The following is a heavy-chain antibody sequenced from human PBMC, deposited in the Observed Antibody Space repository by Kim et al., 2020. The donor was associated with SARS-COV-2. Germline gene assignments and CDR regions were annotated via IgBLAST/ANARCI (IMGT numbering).Heavy chain of an antibody. D-gene: IGHD3-22*01. J-gene: IGHJ4*02. Sequence: VKGRFTISRDNSKNTLYLQMNSLRAEDTAVYYCAKDALYDSSGYYGYFDYWGQGTLVTVSS. CDR3: AKDALYDSSGYYGYFDY. V-gene: IGHV3-23*01.